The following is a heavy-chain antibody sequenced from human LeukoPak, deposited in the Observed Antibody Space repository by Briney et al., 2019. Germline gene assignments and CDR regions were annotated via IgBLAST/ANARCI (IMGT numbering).Heavy chain of an antibody. CDR2: INPNSGGT. D-gene: IGHD2-2*01. V-gene: IGHV1-2*02. CDR3: ARDQYCSSTSCYATQFDYYYYYGMDV. J-gene: IGHJ6*02. Sequence: ASVKVSCKASGYTFTGYYMHWVRQAPGQGLEWMGWINPNSGGTNYAQKFQGGVTMTRDTSISTAYMELSRLRSDDTAVYYCARDQYCSSTSCYATQFDYYYYYGMDVWGQGTTVTVSS. CDR1: GYTFTGYY.